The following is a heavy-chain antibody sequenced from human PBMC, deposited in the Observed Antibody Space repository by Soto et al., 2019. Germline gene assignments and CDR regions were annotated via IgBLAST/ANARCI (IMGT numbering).Heavy chain of an antibody. CDR3: ARDRGTAMAHFDY. CDR2: IWSDGSNK. CDR1: GFPFSSYG. J-gene: IGHJ4*02. D-gene: IGHD5-18*01. V-gene: IGHV3-33*01. Sequence: QVQLVESGGGVVQPGRSLRLSCAASGFPFSSYGMHWVRQAPGKGLEWVAAIWSDGSNKYYADSVKGRFTISRDNSKNTLYLHMNSLRAEDTALYYCARDRGTAMAHFDYWGQGTLVTVSS.